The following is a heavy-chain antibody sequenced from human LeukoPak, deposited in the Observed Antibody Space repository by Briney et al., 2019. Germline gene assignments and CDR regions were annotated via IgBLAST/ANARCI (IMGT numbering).Heavy chain of an antibody. CDR3: AAVTMQRSSWYDYYYMDV. J-gene: IGHJ6*03. CDR1: GFTFSDYY. Sequence: GGSLGLSCAASGFTFSDYYMTWIRQAPGKGLEWVSYISSSGSDINYADPVKGRFSISRDNTNSSLYLQMNSLRAEDTAVYYCAAVTMQRSSWYDYYYMDVWGKGTMVTVSS. CDR2: ISSSGSDI. V-gene: IGHV3-11*01. D-gene: IGHD6-25*01.